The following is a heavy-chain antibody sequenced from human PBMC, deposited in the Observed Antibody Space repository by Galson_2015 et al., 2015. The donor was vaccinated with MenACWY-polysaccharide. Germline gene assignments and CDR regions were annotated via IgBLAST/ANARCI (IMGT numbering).Heavy chain of an antibody. CDR3: ARGIRGYTRYFDY. V-gene: IGHV3-11*01. CDR2: ISSSGTTI. Sequence: SLRLSCAASGFTFSDYYMDWIRQAPGKGPEWVSYISSSGTTIYYADSVKGRFTISRDNAKNSLYLQMNSLRAEDTAVYYCARGIRGYTRYFDYWGQGTLVTVSS. J-gene: IGHJ4*02. D-gene: IGHD5-18*01. CDR1: GFTFSDYY.